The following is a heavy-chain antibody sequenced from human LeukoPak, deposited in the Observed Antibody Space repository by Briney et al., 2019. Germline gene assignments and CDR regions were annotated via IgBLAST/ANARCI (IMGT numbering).Heavy chain of an antibody. V-gene: IGHV3-74*01. CDR2: INSDGSST. CDR1: GFTFSSYW. CDR3: AKDGRTRYFDWLDY. J-gene: IGHJ4*02. Sequence: PGGSLRLSCAASGFTFSSYWMHWVRQAPGKGLAWVSRINSDGSSTSYADSVKGRFTISRDNAKNTLYLQMNSLRAEDTALYYCAKDGRTRYFDWLDYWGQGTLVTVSS. D-gene: IGHD3-9*01.